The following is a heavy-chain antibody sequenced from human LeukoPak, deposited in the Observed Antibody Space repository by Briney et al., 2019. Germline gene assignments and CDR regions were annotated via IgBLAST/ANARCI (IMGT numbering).Heavy chain of an antibody. V-gene: IGHV3-30*02. CDR2: LWYDGSNE. J-gene: IGHJ4*02. D-gene: IGHD4-17*01. CDR3: AKKFTGTTVISGDYFDY. CDR1: GFTFSAYV. Sequence: GGSLRLSCAASGFTFSAYVMHWVRQAPGKGLEWVAILWYDGSNEYYADSVKGRFTISRDNSKNTLYLQMNSLRAEDTAVYYCAKKFTGTTVISGDYFDYWGQGTLVTVSS.